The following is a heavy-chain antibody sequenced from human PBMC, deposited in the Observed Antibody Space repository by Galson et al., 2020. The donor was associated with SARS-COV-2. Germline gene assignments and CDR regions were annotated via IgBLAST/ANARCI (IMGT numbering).Heavy chain of an antibody. Sequence: SETLSLTCTVSGGSISSGGYYWSWIRQHPGKGLEWIGYIYYSGSTYYNPSLKSRVTISVDTSKNQFSLKLSSVTAADTAVYYCARTLGENPRCLGSTPGVWFDPWGQGTVVTVSS. CDR1: GGSISSGGYY. CDR2: IYYSGST. D-gene: IGHD3-16*01. V-gene: IGHV4-31*03. CDR3: ARTLGENPRCLGSTPGVWFDP. J-gene: IGHJ5*02.